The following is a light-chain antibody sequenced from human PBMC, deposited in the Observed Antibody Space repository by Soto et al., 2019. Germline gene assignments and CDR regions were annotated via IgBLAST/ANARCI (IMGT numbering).Light chain of an antibody. CDR3: RQYYNTPRT. J-gene: IGKJ2*01. CDR1: QSVIHTSNNKSY. V-gene: IGKV4-1*01. CDR2: WAS. Sequence: DTMMTQSPDSLAVSLGERATINCKSSQSVIHTSNNKSYLAWYQQKAGQPPELLLYWASARDSGVPDRFSGSGSGTNFTLTINSLQAEDVEVYYCRQYYNTPRTFGQGTKVDIK.